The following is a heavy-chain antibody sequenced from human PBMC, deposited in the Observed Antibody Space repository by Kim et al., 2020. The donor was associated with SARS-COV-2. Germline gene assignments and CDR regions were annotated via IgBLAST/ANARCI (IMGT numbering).Heavy chain of an antibody. CDR3: ARGHYYGSGSYFAFDI. J-gene: IGHJ3*02. D-gene: IGHD3-10*01. CDR1: GFTFSSYA. CDR2: ISYDGSNK. V-gene: IGHV3-30*04. Sequence: GGSLRLSCAASGFTFSSYAMHWVRQAPGKGLEWVAVISYDGSNKYYADSVKGRFTISRDNSKNTLYLQMNSLRAEDTAVYYCARGHYYGSGSYFAFDIWGQGTMVTVSS.